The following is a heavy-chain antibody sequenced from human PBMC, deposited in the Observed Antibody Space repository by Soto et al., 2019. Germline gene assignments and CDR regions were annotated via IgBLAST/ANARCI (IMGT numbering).Heavy chain of an antibody. Sequence: EVQLLESGGGLVQPGGSLRLSCAASGFTFSSYAMSWVREAEGKGLEWVSAISGSGGSTYYADSVKGRFTISRDNSKNALYLKMNSLRAEDTAVYDCAKDPLASVAARYSYYYGMDVWGQGTTVTVSS. J-gene: IGHJ6*02. CDR3: AKDPLASVAARYSYYYGMDV. D-gene: IGHD6-6*01. CDR2: ISGSGGST. CDR1: GFTFSSYA. V-gene: IGHV3-23*01.